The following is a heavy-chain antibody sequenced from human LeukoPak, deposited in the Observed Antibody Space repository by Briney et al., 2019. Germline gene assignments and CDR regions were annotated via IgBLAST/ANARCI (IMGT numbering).Heavy chain of an antibody. Sequence: PSETLSLTCAVYGGSFSGYYWSWIRQPPGKGLEWIGEINHSGSTNYNPSLKSRVTISVDTSKNQFSLKLSSVTAADTAVYYCAKRGRYYYGSGSYYKYYYYMDVWGKGTTVTISS. CDR1: GGSFSGYY. J-gene: IGHJ6*03. V-gene: IGHV4-34*01. CDR3: AKRGRYYYGSGSYYKYYYYMDV. CDR2: INHSGST. D-gene: IGHD3-10*01.